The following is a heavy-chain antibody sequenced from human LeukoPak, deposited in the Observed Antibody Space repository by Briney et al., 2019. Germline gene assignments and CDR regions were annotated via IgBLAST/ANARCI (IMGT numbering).Heavy chain of an antibody. Sequence: GGSLRLSCAVSGLTFRSFWMSWVRQAPGKGLEWVANINQDGSEKYFVDSVRGRFTISRDNSKNSLHLEMNTLGAEDTTLYYCARERDGRFFDYWGQGTLVTVSS. CDR1: GLTFRSFW. CDR3: ARERDGRFFDY. J-gene: IGHJ4*02. V-gene: IGHV3-7*01. CDR2: INQDGSEK. D-gene: IGHD5-24*01.